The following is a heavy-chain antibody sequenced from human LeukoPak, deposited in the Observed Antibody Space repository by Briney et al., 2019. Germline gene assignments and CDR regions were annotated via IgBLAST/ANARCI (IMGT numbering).Heavy chain of an antibody. CDR2: IWYDGSNK. J-gene: IGHJ6*04. Sequence: GGSLRLSCAASGFTFSSYGMHWVRQAPGKGLEWVAFIWYDGSNKYYADSVKGRFTISRDNSKNTLYLQMNSLRAEDTAVYYCAKDLVVFGVPLDVWGKGTTVTVSS. V-gene: IGHV3-30*02. D-gene: IGHD3-3*01. CDR3: AKDLVVFGVPLDV. CDR1: GFTFSSYG.